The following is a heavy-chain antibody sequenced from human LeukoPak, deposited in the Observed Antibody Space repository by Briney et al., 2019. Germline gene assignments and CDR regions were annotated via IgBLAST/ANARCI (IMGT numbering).Heavy chain of an antibody. Sequence: GGSLRLSCTASGFTFSSFWMHWVRQAPGKGPVWVSRIDSDGSSTTYADSVKGRFTISRDNAKNTLYLQMNSLRAEDTAVYYCARDNYGAYDYWGQGTLVTVSS. V-gene: IGHV3-74*01. CDR2: IDSDGSST. J-gene: IGHJ4*02. CDR1: GFTFSSFW. D-gene: IGHD4-17*01. CDR3: ARDNYGAYDY.